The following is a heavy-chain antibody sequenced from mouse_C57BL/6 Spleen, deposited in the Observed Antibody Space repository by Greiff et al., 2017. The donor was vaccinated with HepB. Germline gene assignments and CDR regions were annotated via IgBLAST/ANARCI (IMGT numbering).Heavy chain of an antibody. J-gene: IGHJ3*01. Sequence: EVMLVESGGGLVKPGGSLKLSCAASGFTFSSYAMSRVRQTPEKRLEWVATISDGGSYTYYPDNVKGRFTISRDNAKNNLYLQMSHLKSEDTAMYYCARGSYDYDEGAWFAYWGQGTLVTVSA. V-gene: IGHV5-4*03. CDR2: ISDGGSYT. CDR3: ARGSYDYDEGAWFAY. CDR1: GFTFSSYA. D-gene: IGHD2-4*01.